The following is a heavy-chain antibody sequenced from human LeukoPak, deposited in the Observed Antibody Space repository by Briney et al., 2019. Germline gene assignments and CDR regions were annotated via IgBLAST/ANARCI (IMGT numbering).Heavy chain of an antibody. J-gene: IGHJ3*02. Sequence: GRSLRLSCAASGFTFDDYAMHWVRQAPGKGLEWVSGISWNSGSIGYADSVKGRFTISRDNAKNSLYLQMNGLRAEDTALYYCAKDTGLGWLVRGAFDIWGQGTMVTVSS. CDR1: GFTFDDYA. V-gene: IGHV3-9*01. CDR3: AKDTGLGWLVRGAFDI. CDR2: ISWNSGSI. D-gene: IGHD6-19*01.